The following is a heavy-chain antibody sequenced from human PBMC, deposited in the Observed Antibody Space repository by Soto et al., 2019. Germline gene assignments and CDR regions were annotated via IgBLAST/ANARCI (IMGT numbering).Heavy chain of an antibody. CDR3: ARAEEQLCPFDY. J-gene: IGHJ4*02. D-gene: IGHD5-18*01. V-gene: IGHV3-53*01. Sequence: PGGSLRLSCAASGFTVSSNYMSWVRQAPGKGLEWVSVIYSGGSTYYAESVKGRFTISRDNSKNTLYLQMNSLRAEDTAVYYCARAEEQLCPFDYWGQGTLVTVSS. CDR1: GFTVSSNY. CDR2: IYSGGST.